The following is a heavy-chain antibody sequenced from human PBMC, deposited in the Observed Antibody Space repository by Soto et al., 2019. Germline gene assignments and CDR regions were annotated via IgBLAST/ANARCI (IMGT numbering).Heavy chain of an antibody. D-gene: IGHD2-21*01. J-gene: IGHJ6*02. V-gene: IGHV1-69*12. CDR2: IIPIFDTT. Sequence: QVQLVQSGAEVKKPGSSVKVSCKASGGTLSSYAFNWVRQAPGQGPEWMGGIIPIFDTTNYAQNFQGRVTISADESTNTAYMELSSLKSEDTAVYYCARDRPLKVFLQMGSFGMDVWGQGSTVTVSS. CDR3: ARDRPLKVFLQMGSFGMDV. CDR1: GGTLSSYA.